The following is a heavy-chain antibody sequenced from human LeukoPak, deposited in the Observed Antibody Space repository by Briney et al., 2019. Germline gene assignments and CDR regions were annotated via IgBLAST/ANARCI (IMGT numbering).Heavy chain of an antibody. CDR3: AKTTITMVRGVKDY. V-gene: IGHV3-30*04. CDR2: ISPDGKNK. J-gene: IGHJ4*02. CDR1: GFTFSGSS. D-gene: IGHD3-10*01. Sequence: GGSLRLSCAASGFTFSGSSMHWVRQAPGKGLEWVALISPDGKNKYYVDSVEGRFTISRDNSKNTLYLQVNSLRDEDTAVYYCAKTTITMVRGVKDYWGQGTLVTVSS.